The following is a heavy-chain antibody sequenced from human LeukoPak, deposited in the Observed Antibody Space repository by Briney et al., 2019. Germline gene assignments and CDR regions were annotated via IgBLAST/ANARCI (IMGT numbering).Heavy chain of an antibody. J-gene: IGHJ6*03. CDR3: ARGRGRYFDWLSPPRYYYYYMDV. CDR2: INHSGST. V-gene: IGHV4-39*07. D-gene: IGHD3-9*01. Sequence: SETLSLTCTVSGGSISSSSYYWGWIRQPPGKGLEWIGEINHSGSTNYNPSLKSRVTISVDTSKNQFSLKLSSVTAADTAVYYCARGRGRYFDWLSPPRYYYYYMDVWGKGTTVTISS. CDR1: GGSISSSSYY.